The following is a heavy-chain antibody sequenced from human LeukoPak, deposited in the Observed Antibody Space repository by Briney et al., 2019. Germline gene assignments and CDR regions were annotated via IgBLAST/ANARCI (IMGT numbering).Heavy chain of an antibody. CDR2: INDGGSGK. CDR3: ARAVTSTEGY. CDR1: GFVFSNYW. V-gene: IGHV3-7*03. Sequence: GGSLRLSCAASGFVFSNYWVTWVRQAPGKGLEWVASINDGGSGKYYVDSVKGRFTISRDNAQKSLYLEMHSLRAEDTAVYYCARAVTSTEGYWGQGTLVTVSS. J-gene: IGHJ4*02. D-gene: IGHD4-17*01.